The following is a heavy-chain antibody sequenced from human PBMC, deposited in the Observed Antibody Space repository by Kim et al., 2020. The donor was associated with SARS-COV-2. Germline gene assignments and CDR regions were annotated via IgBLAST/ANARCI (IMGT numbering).Heavy chain of an antibody. Sequence: GGSLRLSCTASGFTFDDSAMHWVRQAPGKGLEWVSLISGDGGSTYYADSVKGRFTVSRDNSKNSLYLQMNSLRTEDTALYYCAKDEGSIWHGISDYWGQGTLVTVSS. CDR1: GFTFDDSA. CDR3: AKDEGSIWHGISDY. CDR2: ISGDGGST. D-gene: IGHD4-4*01. V-gene: IGHV3-43*02. J-gene: IGHJ4*02.